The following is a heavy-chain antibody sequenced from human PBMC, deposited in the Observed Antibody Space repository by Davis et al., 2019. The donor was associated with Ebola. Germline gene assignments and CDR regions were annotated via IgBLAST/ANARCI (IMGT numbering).Heavy chain of an antibody. J-gene: IGHJ4*02. CDR3: AKPGIAAPN. D-gene: IGHD6-6*01. V-gene: IGHV3-30*02. CDR2: IRFDGTGE. Sequence: GESLKISCAASGFTFSSYGMHWVRQAPGKGLEWVAIIRFDGTGEYYADSVKGRFTISRDNSRNTLYLHMNSLRTEDTAVYYCAKPGIAAPNWGQGTLVTVSS. CDR1: GFTFSSYG.